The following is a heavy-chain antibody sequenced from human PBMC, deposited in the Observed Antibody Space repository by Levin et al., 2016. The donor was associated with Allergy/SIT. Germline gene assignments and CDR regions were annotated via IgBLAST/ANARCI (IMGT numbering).Heavy chain of an antibody. J-gene: IGHJ5*02. CDR1: GYSFTSYW. D-gene: IGHD3-10*01. Sequence: KVSCKGSGYSFTSYWIGWVRQMPGKGLEWMGIIYPGDSDTRYSPSFQGQVTISADKSISTAYLQWSSLKASDTAMYYCARGLTLVRGVSPWFDPWGQGTLVTVSS. CDR3: ARGLTLVRGVSPWFDP. V-gene: IGHV5-51*01. CDR2: IYPGDSDT.